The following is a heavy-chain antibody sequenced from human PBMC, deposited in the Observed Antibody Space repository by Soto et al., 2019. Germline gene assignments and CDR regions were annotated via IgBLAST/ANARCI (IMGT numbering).Heavy chain of an antibody. CDR3: AGQHGPTTSENWFDP. Sequence: QVHLVQSGVEVKTPGASVKVSCQASGYTFFTYDISWVRQAPGQGLEWMGWISTYSGDTKYAQKFPGRVTMTTATSTTTAYLELRSLRSDDTAVYYCAGQHGPTTSENWFDPWGQGTLVTVSS. V-gene: IGHV1-18*01. D-gene: IGHD5-12*01. J-gene: IGHJ5*02. CDR1: GYTFFTYD. CDR2: ISTYSGDT.